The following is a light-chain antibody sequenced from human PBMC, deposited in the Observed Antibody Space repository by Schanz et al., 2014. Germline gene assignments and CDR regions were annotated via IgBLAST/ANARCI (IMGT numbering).Light chain of an antibody. V-gene: IGLV1-44*01. CDR3: AAWDDSLNGRGV. CDR1: SSNIGSNT. Sequence: QSALTQPPSASGTPGQRVTISCSGSSSNIGSNTVNWYQQLPGTAPKLLIYSNNQRPSGVPDRFSGSKSGTSASLAISGLQAEDEADYYCAAWDDSLNGRGVFGGGTKLIVL. CDR2: SNN. J-gene: IGLJ3*02.